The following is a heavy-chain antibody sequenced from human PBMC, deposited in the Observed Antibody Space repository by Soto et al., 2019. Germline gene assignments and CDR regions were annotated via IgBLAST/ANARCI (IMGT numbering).Heavy chain of an antibody. CDR3: ASSLLVGYGLEGESD. CDR1: GYTFTSYG. CDR2: ISAYNGNT. V-gene: IGHV1-18*01. Sequence: QVQLVQSGAEVKKPGASVKVSCKASGYTFTSYGISWVREAPGQGLEWMGWISAYNGNTNYAQKLQGRVTKTTDTSTSTAYMELRSLRSDDTAVYYCASSLLVGYGLEGESDWGQGTLVTVSS. D-gene: IGHD5-18*01. J-gene: IGHJ4*02.